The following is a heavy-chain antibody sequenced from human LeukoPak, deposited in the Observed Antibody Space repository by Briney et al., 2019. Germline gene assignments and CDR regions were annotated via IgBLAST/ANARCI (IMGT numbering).Heavy chain of an antibody. CDR1: GGSISSYY. CDR2: IYYSGST. CDR3: ARGPPPDLDY. Sequence: SETLSLTCTVSGGSISSYYWSWIRQPPGKGLEWIGYIYYSGSTNYNPSLKSRVTISVDTSKNQFSLKLSSVTAADTAVYYCARGPPPDLDYWGRGTLVTVSS. J-gene: IGHJ4*02. V-gene: IGHV4-59*12.